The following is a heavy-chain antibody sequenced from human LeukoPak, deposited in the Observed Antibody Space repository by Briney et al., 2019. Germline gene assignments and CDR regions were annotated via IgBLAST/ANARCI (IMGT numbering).Heavy chain of an antibody. D-gene: IGHD5-18*01. V-gene: IGHV4-34*01. CDR1: GGSFSGYY. CDR3: ARGGQGLPLDY. J-gene: IGHJ4*02. CDR2: INHSGST. Sequence: PSETLSLTCAVYGGSFSGYYWSWIRQPPGKGLEWIGEINHSGSTNYNPPLKSRVTISVDTSKNQFSLKLSSVTAADTAVYYCARGGQGLPLDYWGQGTLVTVSS.